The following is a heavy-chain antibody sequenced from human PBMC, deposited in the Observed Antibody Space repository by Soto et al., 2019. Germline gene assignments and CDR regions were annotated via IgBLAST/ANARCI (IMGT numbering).Heavy chain of an antibody. Sequence: QVQLQESGPGLVKPSGTLSLTCAVSSGSISSSNWWSWVRQPPGKGLEWIGEIYHSGSTNYNPSLKSGVPIQRERAETLFSRRRGWGAPEGRAGYWGGRFWGGGGWWGFLDFGGKGKVVPVS. J-gene: IGHJ3*01. V-gene: IGHV4-4*01. CDR3: GRFWGGGGWWGFLDF. CDR1: SGSISSSNW. D-gene: IGHD3-16*01. CDR2: IYHSGST.